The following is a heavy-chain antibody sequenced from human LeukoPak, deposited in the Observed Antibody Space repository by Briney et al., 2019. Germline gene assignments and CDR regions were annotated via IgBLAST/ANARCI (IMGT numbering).Heavy chain of an antibody. J-gene: IGHJ4*02. V-gene: IGHV1-18*01. CDR1: GYTFTSYG. Sequence: ASVKVSCKASGYTFTSYGISWVRQAPGQGLEWMGWISAYNGNTNYAQRLPGRVTMTTDTSTSTAYMELRSLRSDDTAVYYCARVVYCSGGSCYRENDYWGQGTLVTVSS. CDR3: ARVVYCSGGSCYRENDY. D-gene: IGHD2-15*01. CDR2: ISAYNGNT.